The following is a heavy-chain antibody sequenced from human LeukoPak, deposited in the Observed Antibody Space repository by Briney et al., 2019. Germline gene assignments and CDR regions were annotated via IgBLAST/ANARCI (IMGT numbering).Heavy chain of an antibody. V-gene: IGHV1-18*01. CDR1: GYTFTSYG. J-gene: IGHJ4*02. D-gene: IGHD2-2*02. Sequence: ASVKVSCKASGYTFTSYGISWVRQAPGLGLEWMGWISAYNGNTNYAQKLQGRVTMTTDTSTSTAYMELRSLRSDDTAVYYCARVGRVSCSSTSCFTGGGNYWGQGTLVTVSS. CDR3: ARVGRVSCSSTSCFTGGGNY. CDR2: ISAYNGNT.